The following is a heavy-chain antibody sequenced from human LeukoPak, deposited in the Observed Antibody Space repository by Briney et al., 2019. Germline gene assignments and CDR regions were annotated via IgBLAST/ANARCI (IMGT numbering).Heavy chain of an antibody. J-gene: IGHJ4*02. CDR2: IKPSTGDT. CDR1: GYTFTGHY. D-gene: IGHD1-7*01. V-gene: IGHV1-2*02. Sequence: GASVKVSCKASGYTFTGHYMHWMRQAPGQGLEWMGWIKPSTGDTNYAQNFQGRVTMTRDTSISTAYMELTSLISDDTAVYYRARGPQGGTTDFWGQGTLVTVSS. CDR3: ARGPQGGTTDF.